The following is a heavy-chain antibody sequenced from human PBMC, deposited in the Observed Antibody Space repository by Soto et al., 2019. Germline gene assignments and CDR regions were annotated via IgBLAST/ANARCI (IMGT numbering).Heavy chain of an antibody. CDR2: IYYSGST. Sequence: SVTPSLSRSFPCGSTSSSSFHSGSVRQPPGKGLEWIGSIYYSGSTYYSPSLKSRVTISVDTSKNQFSLKLSSVTAADTAVYYCARGYYDILTGYYNWFDPWGQGTLVTVSS. V-gene: IGHV4-39*07. D-gene: IGHD3-9*01. J-gene: IGHJ5*02. CDR1: CGSTSSSSFH. CDR3: ARGYYDILTGYYNWFDP.